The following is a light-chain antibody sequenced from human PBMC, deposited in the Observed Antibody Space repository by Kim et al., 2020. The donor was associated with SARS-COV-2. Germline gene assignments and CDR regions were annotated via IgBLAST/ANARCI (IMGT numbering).Light chain of an antibody. J-gene: IGLJ1*01. CDR2: EVS. Sequence: QSALTQPPSASGSPGQSVTISCTGTSSDVGDYNYVSWYQQHPGKAPKLMIYEVSKRPSGVPDRFSGSKSGNTASLTVSGLQAEDEADYYCSSYAAISNFVFGTGTKVTVL. CDR3: SSYAAISNFV. V-gene: IGLV2-8*01. CDR1: SSDVGDYNY.